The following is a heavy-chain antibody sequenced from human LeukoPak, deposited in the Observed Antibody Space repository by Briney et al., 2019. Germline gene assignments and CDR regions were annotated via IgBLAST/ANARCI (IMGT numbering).Heavy chain of an antibody. D-gene: IGHD4-17*01. CDR3: ATDYGDYNEGDY. V-gene: IGHV1-2*06. J-gene: IGHJ4*02. CDR2: INPNSGGT. CDR1: GYTFTGYY. Sequence: ASVKVSCKASGYTFTGYYMHWVRQAPGQGLEWMGRINPNSGGTNYAQKFQGRVTMTRDTSISTAYMELSRLRSDDTAVYYCATDYGDYNEGDYWGQGTLVTVSS.